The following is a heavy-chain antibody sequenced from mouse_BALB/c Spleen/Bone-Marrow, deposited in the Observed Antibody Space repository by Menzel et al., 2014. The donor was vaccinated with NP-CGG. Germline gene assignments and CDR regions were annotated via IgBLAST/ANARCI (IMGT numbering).Heavy chain of an antibody. V-gene: IGHV5-17*02. D-gene: IGHD1-1*01. Sequence: EVKEVESGGGLVQPGGSRKLSCAASGFTFSSFGMHWVRQAPEKGLEWVAYISSGSSTINYADTVKGRFTISRDNPKNTLFLQMTSLRSEDTAMYYCARSLLLRPDYWGQGTTLTVSS. J-gene: IGHJ2*01. CDR1: GFTFSSFG. CDR3: ARSLLLRPDY. CDR2: ISSGSSTI.